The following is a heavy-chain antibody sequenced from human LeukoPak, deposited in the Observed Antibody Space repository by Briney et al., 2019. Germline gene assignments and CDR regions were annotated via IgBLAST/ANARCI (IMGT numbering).Heavy chain of an antibody. CDR1: GFTFSSYE. V-gene: IGHV3-23*01. Sequence: GGSLRLSCAASGFTFSSYEMNWVRQAPGKGLEWVSTISGSGDSTYYADSVKGRFTISRDNSKNTLSLQMNSLKAEDTAIYYCARDKYGAGGYWGQGTLVTVSS. J-gene: IGHJ4*02. CDR2: ISGSGDST. D-gene: IGHD4-17*01. CDR3: ARDKYGAGGY.